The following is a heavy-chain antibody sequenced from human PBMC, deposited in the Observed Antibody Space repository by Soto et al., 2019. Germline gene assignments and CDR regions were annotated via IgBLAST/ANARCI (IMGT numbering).Heavy chain of an antibody. V-gene: IGHV3-74*01. D-gene: IGHD3-10*01. CDR1: GFTFSNFW. CDR3: TRDIGGWGAY. Sequence: EVQLVESGGGLVQPGGSLRLSCAASGFTFSNFWMHWVRQVTGKGLMWVSRINEDGRIINYADSVKGRFTISRDNAMDTMYLERNSLRAEDTVIYYFTRDIGGWGAYWGQGALVTVSS. CDR2: INEDGRII. J-gene: IGHJ4*02.